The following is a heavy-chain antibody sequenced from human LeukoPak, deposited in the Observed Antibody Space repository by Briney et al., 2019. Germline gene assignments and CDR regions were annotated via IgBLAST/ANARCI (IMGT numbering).Heavy chain of an antibody. Sequence: REASVKVSCKASGYTFTSYDINWVRQATGQGLEWMGWMNPNSGHTGYAQKFQGRVTMTRNTSITTAYMELSSLRSEDTAVYYCAGAGGSGSYYLPGYWGQGTLVTVSS. D-gene: IGHD3-10*01. J-gene: IGHJ4*02. V-gene: IGHV1-8*01. CDR3: AGAGGSGSYYLPGY. CDR1: GYTFTSYD. CDR2: MNPNSGHT.